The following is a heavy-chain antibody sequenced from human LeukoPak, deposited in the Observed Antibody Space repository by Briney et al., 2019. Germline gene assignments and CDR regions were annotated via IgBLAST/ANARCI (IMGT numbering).Heavy chain of an antibody. J-gene: IGHJ4*02. D-gene: IGHD6-13*01. CDR1: GFTFSSYA. CDR2: ISGSGGST. CDR3: AKMESSQQLVRPIDY. V-gene: IGHV3-23*01. Sequence: GGSLRLSCAASGFTFSSYAMSWVRQAPGKGLEWVSAISGSGGSTYYADSVKGRFTISRDNSKNTLYLQMNSLRAEDTAVYYCAKMESSQQLVRPIDYWGQGTLVTVSS.